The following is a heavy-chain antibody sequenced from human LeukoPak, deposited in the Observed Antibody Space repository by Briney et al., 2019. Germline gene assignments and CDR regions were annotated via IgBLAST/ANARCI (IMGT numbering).Heavy chain of an antibody. J-gene: IGHJ4*02. CDR1: GYTFTGYY. CDR2: INPNSGGI. V-gene: IGHV1-2*06. Sequence: ASVKVSCKASGYTFTGYYMHWVRQAPGQGLEWMGRINPNSGGINYAQKFQGRVTMTRDTSISTAYMELSRLRSDDTAVYYCARGRGSGWYSDYWGQGTLVTVSS. CDR3: ARGRGSGWYSDY. D-gene: IGHD6-19*01.